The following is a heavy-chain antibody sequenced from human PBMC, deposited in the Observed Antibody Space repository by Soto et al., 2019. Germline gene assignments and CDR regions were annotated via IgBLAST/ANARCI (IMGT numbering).Heavy chain of an antibody. D-gene: IGHD3-3*01. Sequence: GESLKISCKGSGYSFTSYWISWVRQMPGKGLEWMGRIDPSDSYTNYSPSLQGHVTISADKSISTAYLQWSRLKASDTAMYYCARTSSSGVTTYYYYYYGMDVWGQGTTVTVAS. CDR2: IDPSDSYT. CDR3: ARTSSSGVTTYYYYYYGMDV. J-gene: IGHJ6*02. CDR1: GYSFTSYW. V-gene: IGHV5-10-1*01.